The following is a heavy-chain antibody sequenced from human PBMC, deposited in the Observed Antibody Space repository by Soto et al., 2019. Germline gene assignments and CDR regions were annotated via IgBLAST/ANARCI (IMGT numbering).Heavy chain of an antibody. CDR3: ARDQYYDFWSGYYTGMLENSDY. CDR2: ISAYNGNT. D-gene: IGHD3-3*01. V-gene: IGHV1-18*01. Sequence: ASVKVSCKASGYTFTSYGISWVRQAPGQGLEWMGWISAYNGNTNYAQKLQGRVTMTTDTSTSTAYMELRSLRSDDTAVYYCARDQYYDFWSGYYTGMLENSDYWGQGTLVTVSS. CDR1: GYTFTSYG. J-gene: IGHJ4*02.